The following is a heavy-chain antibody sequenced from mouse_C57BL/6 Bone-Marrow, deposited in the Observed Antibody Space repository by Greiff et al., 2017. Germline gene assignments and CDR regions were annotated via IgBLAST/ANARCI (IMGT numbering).Heavy chain of an antibody. CDR2: IDPANGNT. CDR1: GFNIKNTY. Sequence: PLQQSVAELVRPGASVKLSCTASGFNIKNTYMHWVKQRPEQGLEWIGRIDPANGNTKYAPKFQGKATITADTSSNTAYLQLSSLTSEDTAIYYCARVLPTAQATGYFDYWGQGTTLTVSS. D-gene: IGHD3-2*02. J-gene: IGHJ2*01. CDR3: ARVLPTAQATGYFDY. V-gene: IGHV14-3*01.